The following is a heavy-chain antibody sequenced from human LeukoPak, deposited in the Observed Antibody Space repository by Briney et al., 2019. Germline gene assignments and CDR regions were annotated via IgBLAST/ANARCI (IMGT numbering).Heavy chain of an antibody. V-gene: IGHV4-34*01. Sequence: PSETLSLTCAVYGGSFSGYYWSWIRQPPGKGLEWIGEINHSGSTNYNPSLESRVTISVDTSKNQFSLKLSSVTAADTAVYYCARGLPRHGPMVRGVRGGNYFDYWGQGTLVTVSS. CDR1: GGSFSGYY. CDR3: ARGLPRHGPMVRGVRGGNYFDY. D-gene: IGHD3-10*01. CDR2: INHSGST. J-gene: IGHJ4*02.